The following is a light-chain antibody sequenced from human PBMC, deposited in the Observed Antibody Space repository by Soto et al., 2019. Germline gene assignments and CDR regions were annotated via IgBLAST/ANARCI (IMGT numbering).Light chain of an antibody. J-gene: IGKJ3*01. CDR2: GAS. CDR3: QQVSRFPFT. CDR1: QNVSTW. V-gene: IGKV1-12*01. Sequence: DLQITQSPSSVSASVADRVTDTCRASQNVSTWLTWYQQTPGKAPNLLIYGASTLQRGVPSRFSGSGSGTEFTLTISSLQPEDFAIYFCQQVSRFPFTFGPGTKVDIK.